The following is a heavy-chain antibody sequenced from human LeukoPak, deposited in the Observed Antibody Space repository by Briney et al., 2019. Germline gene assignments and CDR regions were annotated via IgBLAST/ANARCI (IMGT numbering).Heavy chain of an antibody. CDR3: AKDNTLAYYYGSGSVLYYFDY. D-gene: IGHD3-10*01. Sequence: PGGSLRLSCAASGFTFSSYSMNWVRQAPGKGLEWVAVISYDGSNKYYADSVKGRFTISRDNSKNTLYLQMNSLRAEDTAVYYCAKDNTLAYYYGSGSVLYYFDYWGQGTLVTVSS. J-gene: IGHJ4*02. CDR1: GFTFSSYS. CDR2: ISYDGSNK. V-gene: IGHV3-30*18.